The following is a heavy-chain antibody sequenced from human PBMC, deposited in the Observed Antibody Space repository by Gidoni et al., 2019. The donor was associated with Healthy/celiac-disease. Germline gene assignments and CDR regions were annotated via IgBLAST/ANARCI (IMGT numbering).Heavy chain of an antibody. V-gene: IGHV1-69*01. Sequence: QVQRLQSWAEVNKPGSSVKVSCRAPGGTLSSYAIRWVRQAPGQGLEWMGGILPSCGTTNYAQKVQGRVTITADESTSTAYMEMSSLRSEDTAVYYCARAGYGDYDQDFDYWGQGTLVTVSS. CDR1: GGTLSSYA. J-gene: IGHJ4*02. D-gene: IGHD4-17*01. CDR2: ILPSCGTT. CDR3: ARAGYGDYDQDFDY.